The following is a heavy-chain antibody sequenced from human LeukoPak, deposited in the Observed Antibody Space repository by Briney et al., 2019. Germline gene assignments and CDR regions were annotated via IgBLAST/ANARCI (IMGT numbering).Heavy chain of an antibody. J-gene: IGHJ5*02. CDR2: MNPNSGNT. V-gene: IGHV1-8*01. D-gene: IGHD6-19*01. CDR1: GYTFTSYD. CDR3: ARGAGGVVAAGWFDP. Sequence: ASVKVSCKASGYTFTSYDKNWVRQAPGQGLEWMGGMNPNSGNTGYAQKFQGRVTMTRNTSISTAYMELSSLRSEDTAVYYCARGAGGVVAAGWFDPWGQGTLVTVSS.